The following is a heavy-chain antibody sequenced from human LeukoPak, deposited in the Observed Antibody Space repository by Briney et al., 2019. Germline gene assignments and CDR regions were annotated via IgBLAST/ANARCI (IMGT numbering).Heavy chain of an antibody. CDR3: ATEHSYGYDY. J-gene: IGHJ4*02. CDR1: GFTFDDYG. Sequence: PGGSLRLSCAASGFTFDDYGMSWVRQAPGKGLEWVALVKGDGRTTKYADAVKGRFTISRDKAKNTLNLQMNSLRAGDSGVYYCATEHSYGYDYWGQGVLVTVSS. V-gene: IGHV3-74*01. CDR2: VKGDGRTT. D-gene: IGHD5-18*01.